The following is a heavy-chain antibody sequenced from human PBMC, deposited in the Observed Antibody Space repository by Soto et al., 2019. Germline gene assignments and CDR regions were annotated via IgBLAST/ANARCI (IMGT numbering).Heavy chain of an antibody. Sequence: EVQLVESGGGLVQPGGSLRLSCAVSGFTFNRHWMSWVRQTPGKGLEWVASIKEDGSEKSYVDSVKGRFTISRDDAKNSLFRQMNSLRVEATAVYYCVRTDWSPPAYWGQGTLVTVSS. CDR2: IKEDGSEK. V-gene: IGHV3-7*01. CDR3: VRTDWSPPAY. J-gene: IGHJ4*02. D-gene: IGHD1-1*01. CDR1: GFTFNRHW.